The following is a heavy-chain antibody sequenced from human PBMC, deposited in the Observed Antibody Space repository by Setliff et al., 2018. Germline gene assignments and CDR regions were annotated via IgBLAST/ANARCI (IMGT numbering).Heavy chain of an antibody. J-gene: IGHJ1*01. Sequence: GASVKVSCKASGYTFTSSGITWVRQAPGQGLEWMGWISAYTGNTNYAQKLQGRVTMTTDTSTNTAYMELRSLTSDDTAVYFCSRLVRYCTTTTCQRASGAELWGQGTLVTVSS. CDR1: GYTFTSSG. V-gene: IGHV1-18*01. CDR3: SRLVRYCTTTTCQRASGAEL. CDR2: ISAYTGNT. D-gene: IGHD2-8*01.